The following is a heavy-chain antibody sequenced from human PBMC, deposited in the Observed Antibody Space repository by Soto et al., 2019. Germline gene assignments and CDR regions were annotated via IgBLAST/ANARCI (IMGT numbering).Heavy chain of an antibody. D-gene: IGHD3-10*01. CDR1: GFTFSKYA. J-gene: IGHJ4*02. V-gene: IGHV3-23*01. CDR2: MSGTAGNT. CDR3: AKKYYFGSGSYVFYFDY. Sequence: EVQLLESGGGSVQPGGSLRLSCAASGFTFSKYAMTWVRQAPGKGLEWVSTMSGTAGNTYYADSVKGRFTISRDNSKNTLYLQMNSLRAEDTAVYYCAKKYYFGSGSYVFYFDYWGQGTLVTVSS.